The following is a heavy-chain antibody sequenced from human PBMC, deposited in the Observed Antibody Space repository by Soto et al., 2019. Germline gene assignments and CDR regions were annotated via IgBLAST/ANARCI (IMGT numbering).Heavy chain of an antibody. V-gene: IGHV3-23*01. Sequence: DVQLLESGGGLAQRGGSLRLSCAASGFSFSTYGMTWVRQAPGKGLEWVSYGGSGGSTYYADSVKGRFTISRDNSKNTLYLQMNSLRAGDTAVYYCVKFRGRAYHYYYMDVWGNGTTVTVSS. CDR1: GFSFSTYG. CDR3: VKFRGRAYHYYYMDV. J-gene: IGHJ6*03. CDR2: YGGSGGST. D-gene: IGHD3-16*01.